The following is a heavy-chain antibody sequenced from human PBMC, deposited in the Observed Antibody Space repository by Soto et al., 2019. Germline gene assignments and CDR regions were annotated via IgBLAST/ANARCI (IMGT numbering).Heavy chain of an antibody. Sequence: GGSLRLSCAASGFTFSSYGMHWVRQAPGKGLEWVAVISYDGSNKYYADSVKGRFTISRDNSKNTLYLQMNSLRAEDTAVYYCAKVRVPAATVASDAFDIWGQGTMVTVSS. CDR2: ISYDGSNK. J-gene: IGHJ3*02. D-gene: IGHD2-2*01. CDR3: AKVRVPAATVASDAFDI. CDR1: GFTFSSYG. V-gene: IGHV3-30*18.